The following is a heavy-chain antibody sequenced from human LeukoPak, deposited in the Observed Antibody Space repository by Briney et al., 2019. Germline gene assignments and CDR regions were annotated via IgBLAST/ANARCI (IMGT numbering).Heavy chain of an antibody. J-gene: IGHJ4*02. Sequence: GGSLRLSCAASGFTFSNYGMHWVRQAPGKGLEWVAVISYDGSNKYCADSVKGRFTVSRDNSKNTLFLQMDSLSAEDTAVYYCAKGVTADSRYCSGGSCSYFDYWGQGTLVTVSS. CDR2: ISYDGSNK. V-gene: IGHV3-30*18. CDR1: GFTFSNYG. D-gene: IGHD2-15*01. CDR3: AKGVTADSRYCSGGSCSYFDY.